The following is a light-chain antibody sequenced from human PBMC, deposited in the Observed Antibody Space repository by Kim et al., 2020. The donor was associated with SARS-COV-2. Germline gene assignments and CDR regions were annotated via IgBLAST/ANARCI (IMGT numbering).Light chain of an antibody. Sequence: EIVLTQSPGTLSLSPGERATLSCRASKSVSSSYLAWYQQKPGQAPRLLIYGASSRATGIPDRFSGSGSGTDFTLTISRLEPEDFAVYYCQQYSISPWTFGQGNKVDIK. CDR1: KSVSSSY. V-gene: IGKV3-20*01. CDR3: QQYSISPWT. J-gene: IGKJ1*01. CDR2: GAS.